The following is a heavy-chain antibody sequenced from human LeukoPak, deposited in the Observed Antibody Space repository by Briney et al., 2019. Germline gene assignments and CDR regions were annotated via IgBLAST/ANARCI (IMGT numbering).Heavy chain of an antibody. Sequence: SETLSLTCTVSGVSISSSTYCWGWIRQPPGKGREWIVSIYYSGTTYYNPSLKSRATISVDTSKNKFSLTLCFVTAADTAVYSCARLAVGYYDISGYPPAVDAFDIWGQGTMVTVSS. CDR2: IYYSGTT. D-gene: IGHD3-22*01. J-gene: IGHJ3*02. V-gene: IGHV4-39*01. CDR3: ARLAVGYYDISGYPPAVDAFDI. CDR1: GVSISSSTYC.